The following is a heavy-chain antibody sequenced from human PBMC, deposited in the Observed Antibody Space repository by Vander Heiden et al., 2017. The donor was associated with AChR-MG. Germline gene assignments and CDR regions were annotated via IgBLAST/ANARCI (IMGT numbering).Heavy chain of an antibody. CDR3: AKPNLVSTINYYFDY. D-gene: IGHD3-9*01. CDR1: GFTFSSYT. Sequence: EVQLLESGGGLVQPGGSLRLSCAASGFTFSSYTMSWVRRAPGKGLKWVSAISDSGGSTFYADSVKGRFTISRDNSKNTLYLQLNSLRAEDTALYYCAKPNLVSTINYYFDYWGQGTLVTVSS. V-gene: IGHV3-23*01. CDR2: ISDSGGST. J-gene: IGHJ4*02.